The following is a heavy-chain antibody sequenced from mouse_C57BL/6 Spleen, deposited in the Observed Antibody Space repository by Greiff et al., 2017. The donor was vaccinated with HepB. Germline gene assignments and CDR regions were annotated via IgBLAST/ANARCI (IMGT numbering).Heavy chain of an antibody. CDR3: ATFPYYYVSSYYAMDY. D-gene: IGHD1-1*01. J-gene: IGHJ4*01. CDR1: GYTFTSYW. V-gene: IGHV1-64*01. Sequence: QVQLQQSGAELVKPGASVKLSCKASGYTFTSYWMHWVKQRPGQGLEWIGMIHPNSGSTNYNEKFKSKATLTVDKSSSTAYMQLSSLTSEDSAVYYCATFPYYYVSSYYAMDYWGQGTSVTVSS. CDR2: IHPNSGST.